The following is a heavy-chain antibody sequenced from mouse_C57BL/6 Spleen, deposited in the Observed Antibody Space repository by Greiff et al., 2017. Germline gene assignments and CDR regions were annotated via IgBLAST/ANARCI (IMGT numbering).Heavy chain of an antibody. CDR3: ARGADLDFDY. V-gene: IGHV1-50*01. Sequence: QVQLKQSGAELVKPGASVKLSCKASGYTFTSYWMQWVKQRPGQGLEWIGEIDPSDSYTNYNRKFKGKATLTVDTSSSTAYMQLSSLTSEDSAVYYCARGADLDFDYWGQGTTLTVSS. CDR2: IDPSDSYT. J-gene: IGHJ2*01. CDR1: GYTFTSYW.